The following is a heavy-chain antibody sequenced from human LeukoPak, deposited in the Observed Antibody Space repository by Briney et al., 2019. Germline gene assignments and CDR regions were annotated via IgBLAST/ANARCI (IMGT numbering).Heavy chain of an antibody. J-gene: IGHJ4*02. Sequence: GGSLRLSCAASGLTISSYSMNWVRQAPGKGLQWVSYISSSSSTIYYADSVKGRFTISRDNAKNSLYLQMNSLRAEDTAVYYCAREYSSSRYFDYWGQGTLVTVSS. D-gene: IGHD6-6*01. CDR2: ISSSSSTI. V-gene: IGHV3-48*01. CDR3: AREYSSSRYFDY. CDR1: GLTISSYS.